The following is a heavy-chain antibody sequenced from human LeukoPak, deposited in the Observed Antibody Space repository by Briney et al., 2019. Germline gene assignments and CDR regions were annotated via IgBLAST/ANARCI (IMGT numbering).Heavy chain of an antibody. D-gene: IGHD4-17*01. J-gene: IGHJ2*01. CDR1: GYTFTGYY. CDR3: AREGPTVTMVHWYFDL. V-gene: IGHV1-2*02. CDR2: INPNSGGT. Sequence: ASVKVSCKASGYTFTGYYMHWVRQAPGQGLEWMGWINPNSGGTNYAQKFQGRVTMTRDTSISTAYMELSRLRSDDTAVYYCAREGPTVTMVHWYFDLWGRGTLVTVSS.